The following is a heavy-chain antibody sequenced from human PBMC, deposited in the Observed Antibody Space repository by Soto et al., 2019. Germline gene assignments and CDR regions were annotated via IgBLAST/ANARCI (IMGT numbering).Heavy chain of an antibody. D-gene: IGHD6-13*01. CDR1: GFTFDDYA. J-gene: IGHJ6*02. Sequence: GGSLRLSCAASGFTFDDYAMHWVRQGPGQGLEWVSGISWNSDNIAYADSAKGRFIISRDNAKNSLYLQMNSLRAEDTALYYCVKDRSSSSRRGDGLDVWGQGTTVTVSS. V-gene: IGHV3-9*01. CDR3: VKDRSSSSRRGDGLDV. CDR2: ISWNSDNI.